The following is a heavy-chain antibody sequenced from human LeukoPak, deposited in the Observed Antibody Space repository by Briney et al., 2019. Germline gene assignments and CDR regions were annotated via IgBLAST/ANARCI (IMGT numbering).Heavy chain of an antibody. CDR1: GFTFSSYA. J-gene: IGHJ6*03. CDR2: ISGGASNT. Sequence: GGSLRLTCAASGFTFSSYAINWVRQAPGKGLEWVSAISGGASNTYYADSVKGRFTISRDNSKNTLYLQMNSLRAEDTAVYYCAKKGGSGSYFVDYYYMDVWGKGTTVTVSS. CDR3: AKKGGSGSYFVDYYYMDV. V-gene: IGHV3-23*01. D-gene: IGHD3-10*01.